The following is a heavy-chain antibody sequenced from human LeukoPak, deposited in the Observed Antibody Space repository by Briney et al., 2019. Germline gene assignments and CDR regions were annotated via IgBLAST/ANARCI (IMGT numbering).Heavy chain of an antibody. CDR2: TSGGGGST. CDR3: ANNYYDVSGYYHYEH. Sequence: QPGGSLRLSCAASGFIFTSYAMSWVRQVPGKGLEWVSGTSGGGGSTFYADSVKGRFTISRDSSKNTLYLQMNSLRAEDTALYYCANNYYDVSGYYHYEHWSQGTLVTVSS. V-gene: IGHV3-23*01. D-gene: IGHD3-22*01. J-gene: IGHJ4*02. CDR1: GFIFTSYA.